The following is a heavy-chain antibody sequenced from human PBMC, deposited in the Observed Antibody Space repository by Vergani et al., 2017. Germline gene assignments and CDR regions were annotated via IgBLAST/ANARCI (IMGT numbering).Heavy chain of an antibody. CDR2: IKSDGSTT. CDR1: GFSFNSYW. CDR3: ARARCIETCYMSNWLDS. D-gene: IGHD3-9*01. J-gene: IGHJ5*01. V-gene: IGHV3-74*01. Sequence: DVHLAESGGGFFQPGGSLRLSCSASGFSFNSYWMHWVRQVPGKELLWVSRIKSDGSTTDYADSVKGRFTISRDNAQNTLYLQMNSLRVEDTGVYYCARARCIETCYMSNWLDSWGQGTLVTVSS.